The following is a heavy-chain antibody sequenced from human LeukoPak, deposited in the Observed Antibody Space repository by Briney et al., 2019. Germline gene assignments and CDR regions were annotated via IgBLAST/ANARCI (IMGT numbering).Heavy chain of an antibody. Sequence: GGSLRLSCTASGFTFGDYAMSWVRQAPGKGLEWVGFIRSKAYGGTTEYAASVKGRFTISRDDSKSIAYLQMNSLKTEDTAVYYCTRVGELLWFGELLPNWFDPWGREPWSPSPQ. J-gene: IGHJ5*02. V-gene: IGHV3-49*04. CDR3: TRVGELLWFGELLPNWFDP. D-gene: IGHD3-10*01. CDR2: IRSKAYGGTT. CDR1: GFTFGDYA.